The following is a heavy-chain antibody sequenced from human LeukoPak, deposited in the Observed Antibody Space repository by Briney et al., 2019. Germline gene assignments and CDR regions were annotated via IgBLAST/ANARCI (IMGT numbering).Heavy chain of an antibody. V-gene: IGHV1-2*06. CDR3: ASLGPQERGNLFDC. J-gene: IGHJ4*02. CDR2: INPNSGGT. D-gene: IGHD3-10*01. Sequence: ASVKASCKASGYTFTGYYMHWVRQAPGQGLEWMGRINPNSGGTNYAQKFQGRVTMTRDTSISTAYMELSRLRSDDTAVYYCASLGPQERGNLFDCWGQGTLVTVSS. CDR1: GYTFTGYY.